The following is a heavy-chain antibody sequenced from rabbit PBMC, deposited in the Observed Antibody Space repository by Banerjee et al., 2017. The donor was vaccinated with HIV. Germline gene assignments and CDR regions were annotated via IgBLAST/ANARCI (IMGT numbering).Heavy chain of an antibody. V-gene: IGHV1S40*01. CDR1: GFSFSNVYY. D-gene: IGHD4-1*01. J-gene: IGHJ4*01. Sequence: QSLEESGGDLVKPGGTLTLTCTAFGFSFSNVYYMWWVRQAPGKGLEWIACIGTGGDDDGTYCASWAKGRFTISKTSSTTVTLQMTSLTAADTATYLCARDLAGVIGWNFNLWGQGTLVTVS. CDR2: IGTGGDDDGT. CDR3: ARDLAGVIGWNFNL.